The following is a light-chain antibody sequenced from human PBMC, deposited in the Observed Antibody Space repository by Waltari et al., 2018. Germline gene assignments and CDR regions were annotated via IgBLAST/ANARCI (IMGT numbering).Light chain of an antibody. J-gene: IGKJ1*01. V-gene: IGKV1-5*03. Sequence: DIQMTQSPSTLSASVGDRVTLTCRASQNINTWVAWYQQKPGKAPKLLIYKASNLKSGAPSRFSGGGSGTEFTLYISSLQPDDFATYYCQQYDNYPETFGPGTTVDVK. CDR3: QQYDNYPET. CDR2: KAS. CDR1: QNINTW.